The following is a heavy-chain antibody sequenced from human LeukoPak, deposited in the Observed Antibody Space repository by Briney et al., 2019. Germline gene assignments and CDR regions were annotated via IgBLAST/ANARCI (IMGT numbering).Heavy chain of an antibody. Sequence: SVKVSCKASGGTFSSYAISWVRQAPGQRLEWMGRIIPILGIANYAQKFQGRVTITADKSTSTAYMELSSLRSEDTAVYYCARDAPGRGYYYDSSGYLDYWGQGTLVTVSS. CDR3: ARDAPGRGYYYDSSGYLDY. CDR1: GGTFSSYA. CDR2: IIPILGIA. V-gene: IGHV1-69*04. J-gene: IGHJ4*02. D-gene: IGHD3-22*01.